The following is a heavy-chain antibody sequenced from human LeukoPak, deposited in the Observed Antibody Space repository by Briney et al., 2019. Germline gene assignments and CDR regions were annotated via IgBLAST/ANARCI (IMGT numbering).Heavy chain of an antibody. V-gene: IGHV4-31*03. CDR2: IYYSGST. Sequence: PSETLSLTCTVSGGSISSGGYYWSWIRQHPGKGLEWIGYIYYSGSTYYNPSLKSRVTISVDTSKNQFSLKLSSVTAADTAVYYCARGVVVITSSSGWFDPWGQGTLVTVSS. J-gene: IGHJ5*02. CDR3: ARGVVVITSSSGWFDP. D-gene: IGHD3-22*01. CDR1: GGSISSGGYY.